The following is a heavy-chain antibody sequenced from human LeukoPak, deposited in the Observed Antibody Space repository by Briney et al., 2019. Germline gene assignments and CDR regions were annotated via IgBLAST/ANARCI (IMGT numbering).Heavy chain of an antibody. CDR2: ISYDGSNK. V-gene: IGHV3-30*04. Sequence: GGSLRLSCAASGFTFSSYAMHWVRQAPGKGLEWVAVISYDGSNKYYADSVKGRFTISRDNSKNTLYLQMNSLRAEDTAVYYCARDRDVLRFLEWLRGDYCYGMDVRGQGTTGTGSS. J-gene: IGHJ6*02. D-gene: IGHD3-3*01. CDR1: GFTFSSYA. CDR3: ARDRDVLRFLEWLRGDYCYGMDV.